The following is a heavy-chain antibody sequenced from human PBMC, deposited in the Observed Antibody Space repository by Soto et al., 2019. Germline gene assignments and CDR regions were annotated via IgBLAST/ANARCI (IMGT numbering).Heavy chain of an antibody. CDR2: IRSKANSYAT. Sequence: PGGSLRLSCAASGFTFSGSAMHWVRQASGKGLEWAGRIRSKANSYATAYAASVKGRFTISRDDSKNTAYLQMNSLKTEDTAVYYCISYDILTASRMDVWGQGTTVTVSS. D-gene: IGHD3-9*01. V-gene: IGHV3-73*01. J-gene: IGHJ6*02. CDR3: ISYDILTASRMDV. CDR1: GFTFSGSA.